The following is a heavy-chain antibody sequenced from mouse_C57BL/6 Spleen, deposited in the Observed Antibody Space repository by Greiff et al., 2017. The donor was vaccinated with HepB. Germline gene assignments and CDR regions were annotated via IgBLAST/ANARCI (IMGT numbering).Heavy chain of an antibody. CDR2: IDPSDSYT. V-gene: IGHV1-69*01. CDR3: ARGYGSSPFAY. J-gene: IGHJ3*01. Sequence: QVQLQQSGAELVMPGASVKLSCKASGYTFTSYWMHWVKQRPGQGLEWIGEIDPSDSYTNYNQKFKGKSTLTVDKSSSTAYMQLSSLTSEDSAVYYCARGYGSSPFAYWGQGTLVTVSA. D-gene: IGHD1-1*01. CDR1: GYTFTSYW.